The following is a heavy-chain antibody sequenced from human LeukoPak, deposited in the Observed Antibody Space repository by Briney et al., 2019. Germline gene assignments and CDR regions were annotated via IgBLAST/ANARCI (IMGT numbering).Heavy chain of an antibody. V-gene: IGHV4-39*07. J-gene: IGHJ4*02. D-gene: IGHD5-18*01. Sequence: WVRQPPGKGLEWIGSIYYSGSTYYNPSLKSRVTISVDTSKNQFSLKLSSVTAADTAVYYCARSPGYSYGSHFDYWGQGTLVTVSS. CDR3: ARSPGYSYGSHFDY. CDR2: IYYSGST.